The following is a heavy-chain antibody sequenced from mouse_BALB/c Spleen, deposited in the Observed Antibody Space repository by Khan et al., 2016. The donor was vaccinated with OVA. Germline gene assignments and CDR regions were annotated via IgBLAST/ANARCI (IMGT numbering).Heavy chain of an antibody. D-gene: IGHD1-1*01. CDR2: ISYSGST. J-gene: IGHJ4*01. CDR1: GYSITSNYA. Sequence: VQLKESGPGLVKPSQSLSLTCTVTGYSITSNYAWNWIRQFPGNKLEWMGYISYSGSTSYNPSLKSRISITRDTSKNQFFLQLNSVTTEDTATYYCTRSNYNDYAMDYWGQGTSVTVSS. CDR3: TRSNYNDYAMDY. V-gene: IGHV3-2*02.